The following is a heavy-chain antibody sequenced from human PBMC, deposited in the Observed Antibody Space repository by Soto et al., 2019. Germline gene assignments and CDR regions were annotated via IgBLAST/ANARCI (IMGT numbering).Heavy chain of an antibody. Sequence: SGPTLVNPAQTLTLTCTFSGFSLTTSGVSVGWIRQPPGEALEWLALVYWDDDKRYSPSLESRLTITKDTSKNQVVLTMTKMDPVDTATYYCAHREGRVSGTPFDYWGQGTLVTVSS. V-gene: IGHV2-5*02. D-gene: IGHD1-1*01. CDR2: VYWDDDK. CDR1: GFSLTTSGVS. CDR3: AHREGRVSGTPFDY. J-gene: IGHJ4*02.